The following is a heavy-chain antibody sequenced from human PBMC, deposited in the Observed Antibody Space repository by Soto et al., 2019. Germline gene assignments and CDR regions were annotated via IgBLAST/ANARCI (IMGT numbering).Heavy chain of an antibody. J-gene: IGHJ4*02. D-gene: IGHD4-4*01. CDR2: INSDGNST. V-gene: IGHV3-74*01. CDR3: ARGSNHFDY. Sequence: EVQLVESGGGLVQPGGSLRLSCAASGFPFSPFWMHWVRQVPGKGPVWVSRINSDGNSTSYADSVKGRFTSSRDNAKNTLELQMNSLRAEDTAVYYCARGSNHFDYWGQGTLVTVSS. CDR1: GFPFSPFW.